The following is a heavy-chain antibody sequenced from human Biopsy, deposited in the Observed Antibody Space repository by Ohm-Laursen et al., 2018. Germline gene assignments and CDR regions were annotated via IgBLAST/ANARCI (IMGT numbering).Heavy chain of an antibody. Sequence: SLRLSCAAFGFIFDDYAMHWVRQAPGKGLEWVSGISWDSGRIDYADSVKGRFTISRDNAKNSLYLQMNSLRGEDTAVYYCARDGEAKYCRHGVCPSDYWGQGTLVTVSS. CDR3: ARDGEAKYCRHGVCPSDY. CDR1: GFIFDDYA. V-gene: IGHV3-9*01. D-gene: IGHD2-8*01. J-gene: IGHJ4*02. CDR2: ISWDSGRI.